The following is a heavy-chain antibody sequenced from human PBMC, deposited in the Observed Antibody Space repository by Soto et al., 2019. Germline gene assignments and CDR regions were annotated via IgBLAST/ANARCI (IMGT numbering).Heavy chain of an antibody. Sequence: GGSLRLSCAASGFTFSSYGMHWVRQAPGKGLEWVAVIWYDGSNKYYADSVKGRFTISRDNSKNTLFLQMNSLRAEDTAVYYCAKDCEGTSCHRGRWFDPWGQGTLVTVSS. CDR3: AKDCEGTSCHRGRWFDP. CDR1: GFTFSSYG. V-gene: IGHV3-33*06. D-gene: IGHD2-2*01. J-gene: IGHJ5*02. CDR2: IWYDGSNK.